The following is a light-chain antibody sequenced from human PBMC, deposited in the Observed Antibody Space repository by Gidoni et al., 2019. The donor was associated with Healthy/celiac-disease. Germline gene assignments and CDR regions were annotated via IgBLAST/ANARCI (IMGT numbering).Light chain of an antibody. V-gene: IGKV1-39*01. J-gene: IGKJ4*01. CDR1: QSISSY. Sequence: DIQMTQSPSSLSASVGDRVTITCRASQSISSYLNWYQQKPGKAPKLLIYAASSLQSGVPSRFSGSGSGKDLTLTISSLQPEDFATYYCQQSYSTPLTCGGGTKVEIK. CDR3: QQSYSTPLT. CDR2: AAS.